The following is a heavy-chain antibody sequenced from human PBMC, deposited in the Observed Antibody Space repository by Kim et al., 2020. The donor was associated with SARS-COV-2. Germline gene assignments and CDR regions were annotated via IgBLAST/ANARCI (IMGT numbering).Heavy chain of an antibody. CDR1: GGSFSGYY. D-gene: IGHD6-13*01. V-gene: IGHV4-34*01. CDR3: ARGPSSWYGGWFDP. CDR2: INHSGST. Sequence: SETLSLTCAVYGGSFSGYYWSWIRQPPGKGLEWIGEINHSGSTNYNPSLKSRVTISVDTSKNQFSLKLSSVTAADTAVYYCARGPSSWYGGWFDPWGRGT. J-gene: IGHJ5*02.